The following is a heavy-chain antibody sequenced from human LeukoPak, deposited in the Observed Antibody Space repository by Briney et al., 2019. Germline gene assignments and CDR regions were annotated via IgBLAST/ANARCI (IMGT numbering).Heavy chain of an antibody. V-gene: IGHV3-7*01. D-gene: IGHD6-13*01. CDR2: IKQDGSEK. Sequence: GGSLRLSCAASGFTFSSYWMSWVRQAPGKGLEWVANIKQDGSEKYYVDSVKGRFTISRDNAKNPLYLQMNSLRAEDTAVYYCAKAPEVSSGWSYYFDYWGQGTLVTVSS. J-gene: IGHJ4*02. CDR1: GFTFSSYW. CDR3: AKAPEVSSGWSYYFDY.